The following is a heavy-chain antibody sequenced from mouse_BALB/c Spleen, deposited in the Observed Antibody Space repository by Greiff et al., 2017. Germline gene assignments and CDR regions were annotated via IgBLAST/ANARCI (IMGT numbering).Heavy chain of an antibody. CDR3: TMRVTSFDY. D-gene: IGHD2-3*01. J-gene: IGHJ2*01. V-gene: IGHV1S22*01. Sequence: LQQPGSELVRPGASVKLSCKASGYTFTSYWMHWVKQRPGQGLEWIGNIYPGSGSTNYDEKFQSKATLTVDTSSSTAYMQLSSLTSEDSAVYYCTMRVTSFDYWGQGTTLTVSS. CDR1: GYTFTSYW. CDR2: IYPGSGST.